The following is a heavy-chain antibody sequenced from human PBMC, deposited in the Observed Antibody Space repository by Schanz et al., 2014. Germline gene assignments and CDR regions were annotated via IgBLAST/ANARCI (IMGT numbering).Heavy chain of an antibody. J-gene: IGHJ4*02. CDR2: INTNTGNP. CDR3: ARRGIRGVFSSFDY. D-gene: IGHD3-10*01. Sequence: QVQLVQSGSELKKPGASVKVSCKASGYTFTNYAINCVRQAPGQGLEWMGWINTNTGNPTYAQAFTGRFLFSLDTSVNTAYLQISSLEADDTAVYYCARRGIRGVFSSFDYWGLGTLVTVSS. V-gene: IGHV7-4-1*02. CDR1: GYTFTNYA.